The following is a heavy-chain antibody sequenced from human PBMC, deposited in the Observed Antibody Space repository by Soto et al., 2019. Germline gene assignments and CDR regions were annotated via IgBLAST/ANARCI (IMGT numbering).Heavy chain of an antibody. CDR1: GFPFSSYS. Sequence: GGSLRLSCAASGFPFSSYSMNLVRQSPGKGLEWVSYISSSSSTIYYADSVKGRFTISRDNAKNSLYLQMNSLRDEDTTVYYCARDLRGSYYPHFDYWGQGTLVTVSS. CDR3: ARDLRGSYYPHFDY. V-gene: IGHV3-48*02. D-gene: IGHD1-26*01. CDR2: ISSSSSTI. J-gene: IGHJ4*02.